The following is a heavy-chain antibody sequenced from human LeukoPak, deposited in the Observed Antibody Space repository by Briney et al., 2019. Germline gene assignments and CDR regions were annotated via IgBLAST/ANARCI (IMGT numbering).Heavy chain of an antibody. CDR3: ARSSYTSGSSYFDY. CDR2: ISSTTSYT. D-gene: IGHD3-10*01. Sequence: GSLRLSSAASGXTFSDYYMSWIRQAPGKGLERLSYISSTTSYTDYADSVKGRFTISRDNAKNSLYLQMNSLRAEDTAVYYCARSSYTSGSSYFDYWGQGTQVTVSA. CDR1: GXTFSDYY. V-gene: IGHV3-11*03. J-gene: IGHJ4*02.